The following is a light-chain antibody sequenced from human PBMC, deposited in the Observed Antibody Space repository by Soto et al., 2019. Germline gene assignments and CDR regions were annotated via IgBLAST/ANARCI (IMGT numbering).Light chain of an antibody. V-gene: IGLV2-14*01. Sequence: QSVLTQPASVSGSPGQSITISCTGTSSDVGGYNYVSWYQQHPGKAPKLMIYEVSNRPSGVSNRFSGSKSGNTASPTISGLQAEDEADYYCSSYTSSSTLYVFGTGTKV. CDR1: SSDVGGYNY. J-gene: IGLJ1*01. CDR3: SSYTSSSTLYV. CDR2: EVS.